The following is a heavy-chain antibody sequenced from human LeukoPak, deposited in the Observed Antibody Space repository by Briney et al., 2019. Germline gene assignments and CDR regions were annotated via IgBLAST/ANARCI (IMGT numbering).Heavy chain of an antibody. V-gene: IGHV3-48*02. Sequence: GGSLRLSCAASGFTFSSYSMNWVRQAPGKGLEWVSSISSSSSTIYYADSVKGRFTISRDNAKNSLYLQMNSLRDEDTAVYYCARDGMVRGVIIWDAFDIWSQGTMVTVSS. D-gene: IGHD3-10*01. J-gene: IGHJ3*02. CDR1: GFTFSSYS. CDR2: ISSSSSTI. CDR3: ARDGMVRGVIIWDAFDI.